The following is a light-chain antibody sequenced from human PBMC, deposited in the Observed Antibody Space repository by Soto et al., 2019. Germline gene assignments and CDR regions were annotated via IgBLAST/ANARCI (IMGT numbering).Light chain of an antibody. CDR1: QSIDSW. V-gene: IGKV1-5*03. J-gene: IGKJ1*01. Sequence: DIQMTQSPSTMSASVGDRVTITCRASQSIDSWLAWYQQKPGKAPKFLMYKASNLESGVPSRFSGSGSETEFTLTISSLQPDDFATYYCQHYKSYPWTFGQGTNVEFK. CDR2: KAS. CDR3: QHYKSYPWT.